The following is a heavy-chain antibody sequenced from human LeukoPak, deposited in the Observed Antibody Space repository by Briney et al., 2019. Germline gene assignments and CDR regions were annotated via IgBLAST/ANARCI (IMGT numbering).Heavy chain of an antibody. CDR2: IIHSGST. J-gene: IGHJ4*02. CDR1: GGSFSGYH. Sequence: PSETLSLTCAVYGGSFSGYHWSWIRQPPGKGLEWIGEIIHSGSTNYNPSLKSRVTISVDTSKNQFSLKLNSVTAADTAVYYCAITMIRGIIIDFEYWGQGTLVTVSS. V-gene: IGHV4-34*12. CDR3: AITMIRGIIIDFEY. D-gene: IGHD3-10*01.